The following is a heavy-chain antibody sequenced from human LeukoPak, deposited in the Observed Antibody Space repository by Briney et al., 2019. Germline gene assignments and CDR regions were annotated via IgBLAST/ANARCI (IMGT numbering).Heavy chain of an antibody. CDR2: IYYSGST. D-gene: IGHD3-22*01. V-gene: IGHV4-59*08. CDR3: ARHHHSHYYDSSGYYYVTFDY. CDR1: GGSISSYY. Sequence: SETLSLTCTVSGGSISSYYWSWIRQPPGKGLEWIGYIYYSGSTNYNPSLKSRVTISVDTSKNQFSLKLSSVTAADTAVYYCARHHHSHYYDSSGYYYVTFDYWGQGTLVTVSS. J-gene: IGHJ4*02.